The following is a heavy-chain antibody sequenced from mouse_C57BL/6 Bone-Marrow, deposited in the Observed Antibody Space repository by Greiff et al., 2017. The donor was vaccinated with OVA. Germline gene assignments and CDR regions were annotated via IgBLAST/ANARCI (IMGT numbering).Heavy chain of an antibody. CDR3: ARKGYYSNYVSMDY. CDR1: GFSLTSYG. V-gene: IGHV2-2*01. J-gene: IGHJ4*01. Sequence: VQLQESGPGLVQPSQSLSITCTVSGFSLTSYGVHWVRQSPGKGLEWLGVIWSGGSTDYNAAFISRLSISKDNSKSQVFFKMNSLQADDTAIYYCARKGYYSNYVSMDYWGQGTSVTVSS. CDR2: IWSGGST. D-gene: IGHD2-5*01.